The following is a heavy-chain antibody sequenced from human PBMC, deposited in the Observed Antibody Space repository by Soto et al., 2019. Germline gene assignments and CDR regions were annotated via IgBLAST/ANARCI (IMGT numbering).Heavy chain of an antibody. CDR3: ARLGRSGYDSYYYYGMDV. V-gene: IGHV1-2*04. Sequence: ASVKVSCKASGYTFTSYDINWVRQATGQGLEWMGWINPNSGGTNYAQKFQGWVTMTRDTSISTAYMELSRLRSDDTAVYYCARLGRSGYDSYYYYGMDVWGQGTTVTVSS. D-gene: IGHD5-12*01. CDR1: GYTFTSYD. J-gene: IGHJ6*02. CDR2: INPNSGGT.